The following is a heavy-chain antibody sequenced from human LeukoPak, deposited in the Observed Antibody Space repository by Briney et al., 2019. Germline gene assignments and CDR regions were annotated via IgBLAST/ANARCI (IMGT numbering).Heavy chain of an antibody. CDR2: ISSSSSYI. CDR3: AVGTEGY. Sequence: GGSLRLSCAASGFIVSSNYMSWVRQAPGKGLEWVSSISSSSSYIYYADSVKGRFTISRDNAKNSLYLQMNSLRAEDTAVYYCAVGTEGYWGQGTLVTVSS. V-gene: IGHV3-21*01. J-gene: IGHJ4*02. D-gene: IGHD2-8*02. CDR1: GFIVSSNY.